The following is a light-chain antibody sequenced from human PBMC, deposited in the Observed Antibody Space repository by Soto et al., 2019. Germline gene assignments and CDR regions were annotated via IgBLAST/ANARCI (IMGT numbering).Light chain of an antibody. V-gene: IGKV2-28*01. J-gene: IGKJ5*01. CDR2: LGS. Sequence: DIVMTQSPLSLPVTPGEPASISCRSSESLLHSNGYNYLDWYRQKPGQSPQLLIYLGSNRASGVPGRFSGSGSGTYFTLKISRVEAEDVGVYYCMQATHLITCGQGTRLEIK. CDR1: ESLLHSNGYNY. CDR3: MQATHLIT.